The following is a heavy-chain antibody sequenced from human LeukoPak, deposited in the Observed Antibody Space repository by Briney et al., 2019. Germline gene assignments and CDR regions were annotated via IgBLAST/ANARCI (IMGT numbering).Heavy chain of an antibody. J-gene: IGHJ6*03. CDR2: INHSGST. CDR3: ARGESVVPDPNNYYYYMDV. Sequence: SETLSLTCAVYGGSFSGYYWSWIRQPPGKGLEWIGEINHSGSTNYNPSLKSRVTISVDTSKNQFSLKLSSVTAADTAVYYCARGESVVPDPNNYYYYMDVWGKGTTVTVSS. CDR1: GGSFSGYY. V-gene: IGHV4-34*01. D-gene: IGHD2-2*01.